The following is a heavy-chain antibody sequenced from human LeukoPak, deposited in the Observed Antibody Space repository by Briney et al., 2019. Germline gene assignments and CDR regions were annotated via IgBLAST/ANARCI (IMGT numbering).Heavy chain of an antibody. J-gene: IGHJ4*02. CDR1: GGTFSSYT. V-gene: IGHV1-69*06. CDR2: IIPLFGTP. Sequence: SVKVSCKASGGTFSSYTISWVRQAPGQGLEWMGGIIPLFGTPDYAQKFQDRLTITADKSTSTAYMELRSLRSDDTAVYYCARGVAATVFDYWGQGTLVIVSS. D-gene: IGHD1-26*01. CDR3: ARGVAATVFDY.